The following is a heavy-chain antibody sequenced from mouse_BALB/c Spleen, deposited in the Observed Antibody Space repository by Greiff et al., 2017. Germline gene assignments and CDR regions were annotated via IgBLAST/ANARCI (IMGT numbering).Heavy chain of an antibody. J-gene: IGHJ3*01. V-gene: IGHV5-17*02. CDR3: ARSRWDGFAD. CDR2: ISSGSSTI. CDR1: GFTFSSFG. D-gene: IGHD4-1*01. Sequence: EVQGVESGGGLVQPGGSRKLSCAASGFTFSSFGMHWVRQAPEKGLEWVAYISSGSSTIYYADTVKGRFTISRDNPKNTLFLQMTSLRSEDTAMYYCARSRWDGFADWGQGTLVTVSA.